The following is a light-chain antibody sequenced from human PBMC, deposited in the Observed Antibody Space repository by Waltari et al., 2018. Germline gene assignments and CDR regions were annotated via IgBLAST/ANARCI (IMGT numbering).Light chain of an antibody. Sequence: QSALTQPASVSGSPGQSITISCTGTSSDVGGYNFVSWYQQHPGKVPKLVIYEVNNRPSGVYNRFSGSKAGNTASRTISGLQAEDEADYYCSSYTRHETGIFGGGTKLTFL. CDR2: EVN. J-gene: IGLJ2*01. CDR3: SSYTRHETGI. CDR1: SSDVGGYNF. V-gene: IGLV2-14*01.